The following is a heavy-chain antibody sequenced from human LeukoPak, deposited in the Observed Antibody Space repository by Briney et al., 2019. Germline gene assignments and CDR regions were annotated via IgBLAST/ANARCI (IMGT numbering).Heavy chain of an antibody. J-gene: IGHJ4*02. CDR2: IYYSGST. CDR3: ARRGWGEYYFDY. CDR1: GGSISSSSYY. V-gene: IGHV4-39*01. Sequence: KPSETLSLTCTVSGGSISSSSYYWGWVRQPPGTGLEWIGTIYYSGSTYYSPSLRSRVTISVDTSKNQISLKLSSVTAADTAEYYCARRGWGEYYFDYWGQGTLVTVSS. D-gene: IGHD7-27*01.